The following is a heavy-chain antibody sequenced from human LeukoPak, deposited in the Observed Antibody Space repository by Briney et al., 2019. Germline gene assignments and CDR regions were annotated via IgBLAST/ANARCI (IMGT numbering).Heavy chain of an antibody. CDR1: GFTFSSYE. Sequence: PGGSLRLSCAASGFTFSSYEINWVRQAPGKGLEWVSYISSSGNTIYYADSVRGRFTISKDNAKSSLYLQMNSLRAEDTAVYYCARTFPRYCSGGSCYFPLDYWGQGTLVTVSS. CDR3: ARTFPRYCSGGSCYFPLDY. J-gene: IGHJ4*02. D-gene: IGHD2-15*01. V-gene: IGHV3-48*03. CDR2: ISSSGNTI.